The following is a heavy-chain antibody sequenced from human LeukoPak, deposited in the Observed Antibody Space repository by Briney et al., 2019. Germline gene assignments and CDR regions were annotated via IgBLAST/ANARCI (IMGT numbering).Heavy chain of an antibody. CDR1: GFTFDDYG. CDR3: ARAGYYGDAFDI. D-gene: IGHD3-10*01. J-gene: IGHJ3*02. Sequence: GGSLRLSCAASGFTFDDYGMSWVRQAPGKGLEWVSGINWNGGSTGYADSVKGRFTISRDNAKNTLYLQMNSLRAEDTAVYYCARAGYYGDAFDIWGQGTMVTVSS. V-gene: IGHV3-20*04. CDR2: INWNGGST.